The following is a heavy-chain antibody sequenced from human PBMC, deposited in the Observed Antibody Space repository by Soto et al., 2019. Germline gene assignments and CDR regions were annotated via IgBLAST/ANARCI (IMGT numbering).Heavy chain of an antibody. CDR1: GYTFTSYH. V-gene: IGHV1-46*04. J-gene: IGHJ4*02. D-gene: IGHD6-13*01. CDR2: INPSGAST. Sequence: QVQLVQSGAEVKKPGASVKVSCKASGYTFTSYHIHWVRQAPGQGLEWMGVINPSGASTTYAPKLQGRVTMTRDTSTSTVYMELSSLRSEDTAVYYCARGGAAAGTYWGQGTLVTVSS. CDR3: ARGGAAAGTY.